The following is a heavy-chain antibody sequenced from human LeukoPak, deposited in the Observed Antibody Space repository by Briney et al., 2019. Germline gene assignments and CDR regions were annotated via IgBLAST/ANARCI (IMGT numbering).Heavy chain of an antibody. CDR2: FYSSGST. CDR1: GGSISSYY. D-gene: IGHD3-10*01. CDR3: ARAYYYGSGSYGLDY. J-gene: IGHJ4*02. V-gene: IGHV4-59*01. Sequence: SETLSLTCTVSGGSISSYYWSWIRQPPGMGLEWIGYFYSSGSTNYNPSLKSRLTISVDASKNQFSLKLTSVTAADTAVYYCARAYYYGSGSYGLDYWGQGTLVTVSS.